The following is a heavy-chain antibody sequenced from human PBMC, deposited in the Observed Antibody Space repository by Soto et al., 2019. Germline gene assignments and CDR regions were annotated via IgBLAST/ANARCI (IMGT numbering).Heavy chain of an antibody. CDR2: MSYDGSNK. D-gene: IGHD2-8*01. J-gene: IGHJ6*02. Sequence: GGSLSLSCASSGFTFSSYAMHSFRQAPGKRLEWVAVMSYDGSNKYYADSVKGRFTISRDNSKSTLYLQMNSLRAEDTAVYYCARDRSCTNGVWNTKKAGIGYAMDVWGQGPTITASS. V-gene: IGHV3-30-3*01. CDR3: ARDRSCTNGVWNTKKAGIGYAMDV. CDR1: GFTFSSYA.